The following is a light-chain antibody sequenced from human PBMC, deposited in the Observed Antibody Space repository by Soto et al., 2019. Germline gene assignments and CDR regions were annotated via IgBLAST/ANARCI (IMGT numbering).Light chain of an antibody. J-gene: IGLJ1*01. CDR2: DVS. CDR1: SSDVGAYNY. CDR3: SSYTSATTYV. Sequence: QSVLTQPASVSGSPGQSITISCTGTSSDVGAYNYDSWYQQYPGEAPKVIIYDVSHRPAGVSNRFSGSKSGNTASLTISGLQTQDEADYYSSSYTSATTYVFGTGTKVTV. V-gene: IGLV2-14*01.